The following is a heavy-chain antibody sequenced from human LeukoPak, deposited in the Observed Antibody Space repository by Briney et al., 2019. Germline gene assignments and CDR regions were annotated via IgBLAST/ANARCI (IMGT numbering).Heavy chain of an antibody. J-gene: IGHJ4*02. Sequence: GGSLRLSCSASGFTFIDYSMNWVRQPPGKGLECISYIGIDSGNTNYADSVKGRFTISADKAKNSLYLQMSSLRVEDTAVYYCARDYKYAFDNWGQGTLATVSS. D-gene: IGHD5-24*01. CDR3: ARDYKYAFDN. CDR2: IGIDSGNT. V-gene: IGHV3-48*01. CDR1: GFTFIDYS.